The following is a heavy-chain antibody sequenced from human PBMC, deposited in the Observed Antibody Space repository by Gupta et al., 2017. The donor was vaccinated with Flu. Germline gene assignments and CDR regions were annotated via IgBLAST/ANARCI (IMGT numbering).Heavy chain of an antibody. V-gene: IGHV1-69*06. J-gene: IGHJ4*02. CDR2: SIPIYGTA. Sequence: QVLLVQSGAAVKKPGSSVKVSCQASGGTFSSYTINWVRQSPGQGLEWMGGSIPIYGTANYAQKFQGRVTITADMYTRTAYMGMSSLRSEDTAVDYCAHSYSSSWVWDSWGPGTLGTGSS. D-gene: IGHD6-13*01. CDR1: GGTFSSYT. CDR3: AHSYSSSWVWDS.